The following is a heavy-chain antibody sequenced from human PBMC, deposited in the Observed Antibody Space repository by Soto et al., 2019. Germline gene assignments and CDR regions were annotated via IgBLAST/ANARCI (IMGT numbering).Heavy chain of an antibody. CDR1: GDSINNSY. D-gene: IGHD1-26*01. CDR3: AKDGSGGSNWFDP. V-gene: IGHV4-4*07. CDR2: IYSSGTT. J-gene: IGHJ5*02. Sequence: SETLSLTCTVSGDSINNSYWSWIRQPAGKGLEWIGRIYSSGTTNFNPSLKTRVTMSADMSKNQLSLKLRSVTAADTAVYYCAKDGSGGSNWFDPWGPGTLVTVSS.